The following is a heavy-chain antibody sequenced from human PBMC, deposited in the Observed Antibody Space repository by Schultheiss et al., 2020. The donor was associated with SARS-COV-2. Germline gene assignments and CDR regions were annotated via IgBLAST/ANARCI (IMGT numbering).Heavy chain of an antibody. CDR2: IIPILGIA. V-gene: IGHV1-69*02. CDR1: GGTFSSYT. J-gene: IGHJ4*02. D-gene: IGHD3-9*01. CDR3: AKGGWLEY. Sequence: KISCKASGGTFSSYTISWVRQAPGQGLEWMGRIIPILGIANYAQKFQGRVTMTTDTSTSTAYMELSSLRAEDTAVYYCAKGGWLEYWGQGTLVTVSS.